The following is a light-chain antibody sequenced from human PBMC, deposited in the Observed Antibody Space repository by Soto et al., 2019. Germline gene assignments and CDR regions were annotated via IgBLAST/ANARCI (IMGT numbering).Light chain of an antibody. CDR3: QQYNTWPLT. V-gene: IGKV3-15*01. J-gene: IGKJ2*01. CDR1: ESVSSN. CDR2: GAS. Sequence: EVVMTQSPATLSVTPGQRATLSCRASESVSSNLAWYQQKPGQAPRLLIYGASTRATGIPAKFSGSRSGAEFTLTISSLQSEDFAVYCCQQYNTWPLTFGQGTKLEIK.